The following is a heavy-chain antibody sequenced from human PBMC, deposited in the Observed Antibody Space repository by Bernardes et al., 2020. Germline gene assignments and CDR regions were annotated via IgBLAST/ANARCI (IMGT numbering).Heavy chain of an antibody. CDR1: EFSLSSTLVG. V-gene: IGHV2-5*01. J-gene: IGHJ4*02. D-gene: IGHD1-1*01. Sequence: SGPTLVKPTQTLTLTCSFSEFSLSSTLVGLGWIRQPPGKALAWLAFIYWNDDKRYNPSLKNRLTITKDTSKNQVVLTMTNMDPVDTATYYCAHRKTYNGKWNEGSFDYWGQGLLVPVPS. CDR3: AHRKTYNGKWNEGSFDY. CDR2: IYWNDDK.